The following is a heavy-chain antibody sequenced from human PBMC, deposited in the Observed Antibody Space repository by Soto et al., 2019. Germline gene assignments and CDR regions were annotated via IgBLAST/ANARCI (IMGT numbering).Heavy chain of an antibody. CDR1: GFTFSNYD. J-gene: IGHJ4*02. D-gene: IGHD6-13*01. V-gene: IGHV3-13*01. Sequence: EVQLVESGGDLVQPGGSLRLSCAASGFTFSNYDFHWVRRATGKGLEWVSGIGTAGDTYYAGSVKGRFTISRENAKNSLYLQMNSLRAGDTAVYYCTRWAAGFDYWGQGTLVTVSS. CDR3: TRWAAGFDY. CDR2: IGTAGDT.